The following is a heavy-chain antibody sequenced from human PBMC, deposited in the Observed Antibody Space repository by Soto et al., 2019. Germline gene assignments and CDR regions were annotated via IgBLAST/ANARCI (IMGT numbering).Heavy chain of an antibody. V-gene: IGHV5-51*01. CDR3: AVIGYSSSWYPEQYYYNGMDV. J-gene: IGHJ6*02. CDR2: IYPGDSDT. Sequence: LGESLKISCKGSGYSFTSYWIGWVRQMPGKGLEWMGIIYPGDSDTRYSPSFQGQVTISADKSISTAYLRWSSLKASDTAMYYCAVIGYSSSWYPEQYYYNGMDVWGQGTTVTVSS. D-gene: IGHD6-13*01. CDR1: GYSFTSYW.